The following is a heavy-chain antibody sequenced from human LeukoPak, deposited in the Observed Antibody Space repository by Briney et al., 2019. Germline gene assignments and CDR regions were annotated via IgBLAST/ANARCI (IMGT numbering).Heavy chain of an antibody. CDR3: ARHRIAAAASWFDP. D-gene: IGHD6-13*01. Sequence: SETLSLTCTVSGGSISSSSYYWGWIRQPPGKGLEWIGSIYYSGSTYYNPSLKSRVTISVDTSKNQFSLKLSSVTAADTAVYYCARHRIAAAASWFDPWGQGTLVTVSS. J-gene: IGHJ5*02. CDR2: IYYSGST. V-gene: IGHV4-39*01. CDR1: GGSISSSSYY.